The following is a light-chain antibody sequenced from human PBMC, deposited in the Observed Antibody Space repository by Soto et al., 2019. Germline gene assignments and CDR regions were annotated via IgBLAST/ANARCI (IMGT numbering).Light chain of an antibody. Sequence: EIVLTQSPGTLSLSPGGRATLSCRASQSVSRNYVAWYQQKPGQAPRLLIYGASTRATGIPDRFSGSGSGTDFSLTIRGLKPEDFAVYYCQQYRMSPNTFGQGTRWRL. CDR2: GAS. J-gene: IGKJ5*01. CDR3: QQYRMSPNT. V-gene: IGKV3-20*01. CDR1: QSVSRNY.